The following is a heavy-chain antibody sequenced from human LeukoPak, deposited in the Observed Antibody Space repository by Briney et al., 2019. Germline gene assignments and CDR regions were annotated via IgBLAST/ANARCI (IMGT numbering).Heavy chain of an antibody. V-gene: IGHV4-34*01. Sequence: SETLXLTCAVYGGSFSGYYWSWIRQPPGKGLEWIGEINHSGSTNYNPSLKSRVTISVDTSKNQFSLKLSSVTAADTAVYYWXXXXXLTXLXFLXWRMPSYFDYWGQGTLVTVSS. CDR2: INHSGST. J-gene: IGHJ4*02. D-gene: IGHD3-3*01. CDR3: XXXXXLTXLXFLXWRMPSYFDY. CDR1: GGSFSGYY.